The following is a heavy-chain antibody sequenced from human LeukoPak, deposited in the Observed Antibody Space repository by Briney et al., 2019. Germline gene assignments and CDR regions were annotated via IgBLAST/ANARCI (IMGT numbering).Heavy chain of an antibody. Sequence: PGGSLRLSCAVSGFTISSYAMSWVRQAPGKGLEWVSGISWNSGSIGYADSVKGRFTISRDNAKNSLYLQMNSLRAEDTALYYCAKDRAARPIPGSWFDPWGQGTLVTVSS. CDR1: GFTISSYA. CDR2: ISWNSGSI. D-gene: IGHD6-6*01. V-gene: IGHV3-9*01. J-gene: IGHJ5*02. CDR3: AKDRAARPIPGSWFDP.